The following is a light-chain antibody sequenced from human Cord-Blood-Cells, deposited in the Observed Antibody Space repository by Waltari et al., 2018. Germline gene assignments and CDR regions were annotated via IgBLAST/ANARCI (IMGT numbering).Light chain of an antibody. J-gene: IGKJ4*01. Sequence: DIQMTQSPYSLSAYVGDRVTITCRSSQSISSYLNCYQQKPGKAPKLLIYAASSLQSGVPSRFSGSGSGTDFTLTISSLQPEDFATYYCQQSYSTPLTFGGGTKVEIK. CDR2: AAS. CDR1: QSISSY. V-gene: IGKV1-39*01. CDR3: QQSYSTPLT.